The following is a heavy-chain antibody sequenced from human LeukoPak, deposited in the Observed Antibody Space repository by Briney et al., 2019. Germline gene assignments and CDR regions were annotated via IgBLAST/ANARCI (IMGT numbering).Heavy chain of an antibody. CDR2: IYTSGAT. CDR3: ARLTRLSTSPDRYYLDY. J-gene: IGHJ4*02. V-gene: IGHV4-4*09. D-gene: IGHD6-6*01. CDR1: GDSISSYY. Sequence: SETLSLTCTGSGDSISSYYWSWIRQPPGKGLEWIGYIYTSGATNYIPSLKGRVTISIDTSKNQFSLKLSSVTAADSAVYYCARLTRLSTSPDRYYLDYWGQGTLVTVSS.